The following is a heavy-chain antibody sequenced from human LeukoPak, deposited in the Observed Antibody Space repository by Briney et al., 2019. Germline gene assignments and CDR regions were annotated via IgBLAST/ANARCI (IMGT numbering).Heavy chain of an antibody. J-gene: IGHJ4*02. Sequence: GGSLRLSCAASGFTFSSYWMSWVRQAPGKGLEWVANIKKDGSEKYYVDSVKGRFTISRDNAKASLYLQMNSLRAEDTAVYYCARDLSGVTGYTYGRGIDYWGQGTLVTVSS. D-gene: IGHD5-18*01. V-gene: IGHV3-7*01. CDR2: IKKDGSEK. CDR3: ARDLSGVTGYTYGRGIDY. CDR1: GFTFSSYW.